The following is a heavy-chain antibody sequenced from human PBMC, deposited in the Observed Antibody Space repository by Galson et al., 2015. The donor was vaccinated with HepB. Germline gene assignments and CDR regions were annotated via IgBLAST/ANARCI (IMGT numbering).Heavy chain of an antibody. D-gene: IGHD2-2*01. V-gene: IGHV3-48*01. CDR3: ARSGIGYCSSTSCYETGYYYYYYYMDV. Sequence: SLRLSCAASGFTFSSYSMNWVRQAPGKGLEWVSYISSSSSTIYYADSVKGRFTISRDNAKNSPYLQMNSLRAEDTAVYYCARSGIGYCSSTSCYETGYYYYYYYMDVWGKGTTVTVSS. J-gene: IGHJ6*03. CDR2: ISSSSSTI. CDR1: GFTFSSYS.